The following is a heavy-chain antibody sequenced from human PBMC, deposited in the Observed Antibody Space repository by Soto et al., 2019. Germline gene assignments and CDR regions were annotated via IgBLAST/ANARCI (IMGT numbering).Heavy chain of an antibody. CDR3: ARVWGGAFDF. CDR1: GVSFSGYY. V-gene: IGHV4-59*01. J-gene: IGHJ3*01. Sequence: PSETLSLTCAVYGVSFSGYYWSWIRQSPGKGLEWIGYIYYSGSTNYNPSLKSRVTISVDTSKNQFSLKLSSVTAADTAVYYCARVWGGAFDFWGQGTMVTVSS. CDR2: IYYSGST. D-gene: IGHD3-10*01.